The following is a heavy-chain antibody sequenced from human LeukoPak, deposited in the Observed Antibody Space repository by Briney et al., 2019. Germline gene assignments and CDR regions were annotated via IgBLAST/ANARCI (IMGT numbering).Heavy chain of an antibody. CDR3: ASLRYYYDSSGSRPVDY. CDR2: INHSGST. D-gene: IGHD3-22*01. Sequence: SETLSLTCAVYGGSFSGYYWSWIRQPPGKGLEWIGEINHSGSTNYNPSLKSRVTISVDTSKNQFSLKLSSVTAADTAVYHCASLRYYYDSSGSRPVDYWGQGTLVTVSS. CDR1: GGSFSGYY. V-gene: IGHV4-34*01. J-gene: IGHJ4*02.